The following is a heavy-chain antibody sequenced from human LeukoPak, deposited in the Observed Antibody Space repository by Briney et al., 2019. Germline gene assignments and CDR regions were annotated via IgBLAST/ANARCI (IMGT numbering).Heavy chain of an antibody. D-gene: IGHD3-10*01. CDR3: AKCAWFGNVPGRDY. CDR2: ISGDGGIT. Sequence: PGGSLRLSCAASGFTFSSHAMSWVRQAPGKGLEWVSAISGDGGITYYAASVKGRFTISRDNSKNTLYLQMNSLRAEDTALYYCAKCAWFGNVPGRDYWGQGILVTVSS. V-gene: IGHV3-23*01. J-gene: IGHJ4*02. CDR1: GFTFSSHA.